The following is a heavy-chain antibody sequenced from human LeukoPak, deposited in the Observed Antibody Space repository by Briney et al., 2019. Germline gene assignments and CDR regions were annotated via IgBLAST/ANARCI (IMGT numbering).Heavy chain of an antibody. CDR1: GFTFSSYA. CDR3: ARGELLRLRDRAFGY. J-gene: IGHJ4*02. V-gene: IGHV3-30*04. D-gene: IGHD1-7*01. Sequence: GRSLRLSCAASGFTFSSYAMHWVRQAPGQGLEWVAIISYDGNNKYYANSVGGRFSISRDNSKNTLYLQLNSLRADDTAVYYCARGELLRLRDRAFGYWGQGSLVTVSS. CDR2: ISYDGNNK.